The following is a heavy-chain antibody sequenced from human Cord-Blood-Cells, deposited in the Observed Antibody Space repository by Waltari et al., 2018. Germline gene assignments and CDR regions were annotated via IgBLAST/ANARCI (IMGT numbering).Heavy chain of an antibody. Sequence: QVQLQQWGAGLLKPSETLSLTCAVYGGSFSGSSWSWIRPPPGKGLEWIGEINHSGSTNYNPSLKSRVTISVDTSKNQFSLKLSSVTAADTAVYYCARHMGYSGSYYYFDYWGQGTLVTVSS. CDR2: INHSGST. J-gene: IGHJ4*02. CDR1: GGSFSGSS. CDR3: ARHMGYSGSYYYFDY. D-gene: IGHD1-26*01. V-gene: IGHV4-34*01.